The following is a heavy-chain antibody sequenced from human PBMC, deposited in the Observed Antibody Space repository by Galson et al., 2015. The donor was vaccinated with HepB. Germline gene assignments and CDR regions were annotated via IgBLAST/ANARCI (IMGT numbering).Heavy chain of an antibody. CDR3: ARPIPPSLLWFGEFNYYYYGMDV. D-gene: IGHD3-10*01. CDR2: ISSSSSYI. V-gene: IGHV3-21*01. J-gene: IGHJ6*02. Sequence: SLRLSCAASGFTFSSYSMNWVRQAPGKGLEWVSSISSSSSYIYYADSVKGRFTISRDNAKNTLYLQMDSLRAEDTAVYYCARPIPPSLLWFGEFNYYYYGMDVWGQGTTVTVSS. CDR1: GFTFSSYS.